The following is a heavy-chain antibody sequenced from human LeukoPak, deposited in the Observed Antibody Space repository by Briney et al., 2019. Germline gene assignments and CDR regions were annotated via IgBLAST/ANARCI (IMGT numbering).Heavy chain of an antibody. Sequence: SETLSLTCTVSGGSISSGGYYWSWLRQHPGKGLEWIGYIYYSGSTYYNPSLKSRVTISVYTSKNQFSLKLSSVTAADTAVYYCARELHYYDSSGYPDYWGQGTLVTVSS. J-gene: IGHJ4*02. V-gene: IGHV4-31*03. CDR1: GGSISSGGYY. CDR2: IYYSGST. CDR3: ARELHYYDSSGYPDY. D-gene: IGHD3-22*01.